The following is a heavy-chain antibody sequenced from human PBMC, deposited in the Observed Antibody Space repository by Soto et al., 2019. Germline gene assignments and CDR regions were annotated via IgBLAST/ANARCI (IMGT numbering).Heavy chain of an antibody. CDR2: ISYDGSNK. D-gene: IGHD6-13*01. J-gene: IGHJ6*02. CDR3: AKDQSPYSSSDEHYYYGMDV. V-gene: IGHV3-30*18. Sequence: GGSLRLSCAASGFTFSSYGMHWVRQAPGKGLEWVAVISYDGSNKYYADSVKGRFTISRDNSKNTLYLQMNSLRAEDTAVYYCAKDQSPYSSSDEHYYYGMDVWGQGTKVTVSS. CDR1: GFTFSSYG.